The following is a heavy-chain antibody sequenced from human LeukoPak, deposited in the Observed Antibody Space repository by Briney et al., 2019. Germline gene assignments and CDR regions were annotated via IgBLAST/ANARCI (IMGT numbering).Heavy chain of an antibody. CDR1: GDSISSYY. D-gene: IGHD6-19*01. Sequence: SETLSLTCTVSGDSISSYYWSWIRQPPGKGLEWIGYIYYSGSTNYNPSLQSRVTISVDTSKNQFPLKLNSVTAADTAVYYCAREGRSSGWYPTIDYWGQGNLVTVSS. J-gene: IGHJ4*02. CDR3: AREGRSSGWYPTIDY. CDR2: IYYSGST. V-gene: IGHV4-59*01.